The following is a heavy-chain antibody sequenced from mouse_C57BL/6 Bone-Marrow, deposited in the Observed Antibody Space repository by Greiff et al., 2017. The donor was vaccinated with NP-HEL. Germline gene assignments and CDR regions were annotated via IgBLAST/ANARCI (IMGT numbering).Heavy chain of an antibody. V-gene: IGHV14-4*01. D-gene: IGHD2-3*01. Sequence: VQLQQSGAELVRPGASVKLSCTASGFNIKDDYMHWVKQRPEQGLEWIGWIDPENGDTEYASKFQGKATITADTSSNTAYLQLSSLTSEDTAVYYCTRDGYYPYYAMDYWGQGTSVTVSS. CDR2: IDPENGDT. CDR3: TRDGYYPYYAMDY. CDR1: GFNIKDDY. J-gene: IGHJ4*01.